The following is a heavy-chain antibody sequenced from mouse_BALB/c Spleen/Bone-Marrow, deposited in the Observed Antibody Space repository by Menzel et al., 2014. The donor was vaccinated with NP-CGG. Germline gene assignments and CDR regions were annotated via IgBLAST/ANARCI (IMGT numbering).Heavy chain of an antibody. J-gene: IGHJ4*01. CDR1: GFTFSSFG. V-gene: IGHV5-17*02. Sequence: EVKLMEFGGGLVQPGGSRKLSCAASGFTFSSFGMHWVRRAPEKGLEWVAYISSGSSNINYADTVKGRFTISRDNPKNTLFLQMTSLRSEDTAMYYCARWGYYYAMDYWGQGTSVTVSS. CDR3: ARWGYYYAMDY. D-gene: IGHD2-2*01. CDR2: ISSGSSNI.